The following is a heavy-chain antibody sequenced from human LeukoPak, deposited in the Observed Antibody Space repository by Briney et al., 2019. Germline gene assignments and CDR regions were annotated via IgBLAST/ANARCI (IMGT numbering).Heavy chain of an antibody. D-gene: IGHD3-16*01. Sequence: ASVKVSCRASGYTFTSYYMHWVRQAPGQGLEWMGIINPSGGSTSYAQKFQGRVTMTRDTSTSTVYMELSSLRSEDTAVYYCARTPGGTYLFDYWGQGTLVTVSS. J-gene: IGHJ4*02. CDR1: GYTFTSYY. CDR2: INPSGGST. CDR3: ARTPGGTYLFDY. V-gene: IGHV1-46*01.